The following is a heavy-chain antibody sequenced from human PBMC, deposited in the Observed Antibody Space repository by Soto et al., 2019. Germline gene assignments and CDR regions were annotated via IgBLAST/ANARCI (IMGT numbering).Heavy chain of an antibody. J-gene: IGHJ4*02. CDR3: ARHDDRDANY. V-gene: IGHV3-7*01. CDR2: IKRDGSEK. Sequence: EVQLVESGGGLVQPGGSLRISCAASGFTCGKYWMAWVRQAPGKGLEWLANIKRDGSEKYYVDSVKGRFTISRDNAKNSLYLQMSSLRVEDTAVYYCARHDDRDANYWGQGTLVTVSS. D-gene: IGHD3-3*01. CDR1: GFTCGKYW.